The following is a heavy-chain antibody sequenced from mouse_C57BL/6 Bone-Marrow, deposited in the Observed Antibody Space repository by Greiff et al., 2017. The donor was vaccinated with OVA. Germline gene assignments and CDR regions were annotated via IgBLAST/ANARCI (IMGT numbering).Heavy chain of an antibody. D-gene: IGHD1-1*01. CDR2: INPGSGGT. Sequence: VQGVESGAELVRPGTSVKVSCKASGYAFTNYLIEWVKQRPGQGLEWIGVINPGSGGTNYNEKFKGKATLTADKSSSTAYMQLSSLTSEDSAVYFCARFTVYFDYWGQGTTLTVSS. CDR1: GYAFTNYL. V-gene: IGHV1-54*01. CDR3: ARFTVYFDY. J-gene: IGHJ2*01.